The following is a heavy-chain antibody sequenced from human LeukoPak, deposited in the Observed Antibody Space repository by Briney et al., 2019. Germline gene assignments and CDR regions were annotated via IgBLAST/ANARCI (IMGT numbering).Heavy chain of an antibody. CDR3: ASEHYYGSGSPHY. V-gene: IGHV1-18*01. CDR1: GYTFSSHD. J-gene: IGHJ4*02. D-gene: IGHD3-10*01. CDR2: ISAYNGNT. Sequence: GASVKVSCKASGYTFSSHDINWVRQVPGQGLEWMGWISAYNGNTNYAQKLQGRVTMTTDTSTSTAYMELRSLRSDDTAVYYCASEHYYGSGSPHYWGQGTLVTVSS.